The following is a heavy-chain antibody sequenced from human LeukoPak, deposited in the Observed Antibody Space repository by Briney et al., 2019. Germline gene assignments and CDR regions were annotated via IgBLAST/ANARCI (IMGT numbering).Heavy chain of an antibody. CDR2: INSNSGGT. CDR1: GYALTGHH. J-gene: IGHJ4*02. CDR3: ARVGPTKWELLLNDY. Sequence: GASVKVSCKASGYALTGHHMHWVRQAPGQGLEWMGWINSNSGGTNYAQKFQGRVTMTRDTSISTAYMELSRLRSDDTAVYYCARVGPTKWELLLNDYWGQGTLVTVSS. V-gene: IGHV1-2*02. D-gene: IGHD1-26*01.